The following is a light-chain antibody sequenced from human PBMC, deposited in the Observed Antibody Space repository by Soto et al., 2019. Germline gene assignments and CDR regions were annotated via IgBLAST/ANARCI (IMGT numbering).Light chain of an antibody. J-gene: IGKJ1*01. CDR1: QSISSY. V-gene: IGKV1-39*01. CDR2: AAS. CDR3: QQSYSTPRK. Sequence: DIQMTQSPSSLSASVGDIVTITCRASQSISSYLNWNQQKPGKAPKLLIYAASSLQSGVPSGFSGSGSGTDFTLTISSLQPEDFATYYCQQSYSTPRKFGQGTKVDIK.